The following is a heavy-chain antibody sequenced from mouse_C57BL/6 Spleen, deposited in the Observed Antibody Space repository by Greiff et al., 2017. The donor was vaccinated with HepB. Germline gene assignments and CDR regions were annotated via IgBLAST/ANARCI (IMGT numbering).Heavy chain of an antibody. CDR3: ARYYDYPWFAY. J-gene: IGHJ3*01. CDR1: GYTFTDYN. CDR2: INPNNGGT. Sequence: VQLQQSGPELVKPGASVKMSCKASGYTFTDYNMHWVKQSHGKSLEWIGYINPNNGGTSYNQKFKGKATWTVNKSSSTAYMELRSLTSEDSAVYYCARYYDYPWFAYWGQGTLVTVSA. V-gene: IGHV1-22*01. D-gene: IGHD2-4*01.